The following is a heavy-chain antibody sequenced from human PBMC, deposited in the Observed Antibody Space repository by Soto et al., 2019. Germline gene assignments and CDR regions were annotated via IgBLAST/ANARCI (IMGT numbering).Heavy chain of an antibody. CDR3: ARDFTTVTSYYYYYGMDV. Sequence: GASGKVSCKASGGTFSSYAISWVRQAPGQGLEWMGGIIPIFGTANYAQKFQGRVTITADESTSTAYMELSSLRSEDTAVYYCARDFTTVTSYYYYYGMDVWGQGTTVTVSS. CDR1: GGTFSSYA. CDR2: IIPIFGTA. V-gene: IGHV1-69*13. D-gene: IGHD4-17*01. J-gene: IGHJ6*02.